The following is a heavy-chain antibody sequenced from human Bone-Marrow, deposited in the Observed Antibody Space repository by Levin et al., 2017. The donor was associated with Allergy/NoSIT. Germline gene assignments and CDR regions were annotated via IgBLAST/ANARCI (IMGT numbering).Heavy chain of an antibody. CDR1: GGPFRGYY. CDR3: ARGLLRGPIFDY. D-gene: IGHD2-15*01. CDR2: INHSGST. Sequence: SPTLSLPCAVYGGPFRGYYWSWLRQPPGMGLEWIGEINHSGSTSYNPSLKSRVTISVDTSKNHFSLKLSSVTAADTAVYYCARGLLRGPIFDYWGQGTLVTVSS. V-gene: IGHV4-34*01. J-gene: IGHJ4*02.